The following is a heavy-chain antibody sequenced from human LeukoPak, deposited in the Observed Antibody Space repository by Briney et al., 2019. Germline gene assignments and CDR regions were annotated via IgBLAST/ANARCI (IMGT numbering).Heavy chain of an antibody. CDR1: GYTFTSYG. J-gene: IGHJ3*02. Sequence: ASVNVSCKASGYTFTSYGISWVRQAPGQGLEWMGRINPNSGGTNYAQKFQGRVTMTRDTSISTAYMELSRLRSDDTAVYYCVMQWLVLHILEGAFDIWGQGTMVTVSS. CDR3: VMQWLVLHILEGAFDI. V-gene: IGHV1-2*06. D-gene: IGHD6-19*01. CDR2: INPNSGGT.